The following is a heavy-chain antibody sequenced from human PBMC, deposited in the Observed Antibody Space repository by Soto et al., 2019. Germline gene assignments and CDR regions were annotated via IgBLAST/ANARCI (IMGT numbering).Heavy chain of an antibody. V-gene: IGHV5-51*01. CDR2: IYPGYSDT. CDR1: GYSFTSYW. Sequence: GESLKISCKGSGYSFTSYWIGWVRQMPGKGLEWMGIIYPGYSDTRYSPSFQGQVTIPADKSISTAYLQWSSLKASDTAMYYCARIGYSSSYYFDYWGQGTLVTVSS. CDR3: ARIGYSSSYYFDY. J-gene: IGHJ4*02. D-gene: IGHD6-6*01.